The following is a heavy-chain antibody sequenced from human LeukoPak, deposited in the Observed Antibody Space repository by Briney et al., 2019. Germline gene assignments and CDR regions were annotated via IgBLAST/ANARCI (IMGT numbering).Heavy chain of an antibody. D-gene: IGHD1-7*01. CDR1: GGSISSGGDY. Sequence: PSETLSLTCTVSGGSISSGGDYWSWIRQHPGKGLEWIGYIYYSGSNYYSPSLKSRVTISVDTSKNQFSLKLSSVTAADTAVYYCARARTTGFDYWGQGTLVTVSS. V-gene: IGHV4-31*03. CDR3: ARARTTGFDY. CDR2: IYYSGSN. J-gene: IGHJ4*02.